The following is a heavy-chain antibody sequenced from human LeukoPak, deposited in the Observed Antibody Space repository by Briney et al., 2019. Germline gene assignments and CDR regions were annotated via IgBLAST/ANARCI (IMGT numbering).Heavy chain of an antibody. J-gene: IGHJ6*02. V-gene: IGHV3-30*14. CDR2: ISYDGSNK. D-gene: IGHD2-2*01. CDR1: GFTFTNAW. CDR3: ARESAVVPAAMGIAAYHHYYGMDV. Sequence: PGGSLRLSCAASGFTFTNAWMNWVRQAPGKGLEWVAVISYDGSNKYYADSVKGRFTISRDNSKNTLYLQMNSLRAEDTAVYYCARESAVVPAAMGIAAYHHYYGMDVWGQGTTVTVSS.